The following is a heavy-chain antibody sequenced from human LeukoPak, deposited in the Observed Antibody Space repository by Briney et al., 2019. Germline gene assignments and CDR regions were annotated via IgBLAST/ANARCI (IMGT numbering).Heavy chain of an antibody. CDR1: GGTFSSYT. J-gene: IGHJ3*02. CDR3: AREGGITVFGVAQPGGAFDI. D-gene: IGHD3-3*01. Sequence: SVKVSCKASGGTFSSYTISWVRQAPGQGLEWMGGITPIFGTAKYAQKVQGRVTMSTDESTSTAYMELSSLRSEDTAVYYCAREGGITVFGVAQPGGAFDIWGQGTMVTVSS. V-gene: IGHV1-69*05. CDR2: ITPIFGTA.